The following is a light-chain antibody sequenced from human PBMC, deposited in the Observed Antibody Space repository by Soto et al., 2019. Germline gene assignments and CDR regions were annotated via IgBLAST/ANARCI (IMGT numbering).Light chain of an antibody. CDR3: QQYSRYWT. J-gene: IGKJ1*01. CDR2: KTS. V-gene: IGKV1-5*03. Sequence: DIQMTQSPPTVSALVGDRVTFSCRASQNIGYWLAWYQQKPGQAPVLLIEKTSSLQSGVASMFYGSVSGTDFTLTIPSLHTDDVGTYYCQQYSRYWTFGPGTKVEIK. CDR1: QNIGYW.